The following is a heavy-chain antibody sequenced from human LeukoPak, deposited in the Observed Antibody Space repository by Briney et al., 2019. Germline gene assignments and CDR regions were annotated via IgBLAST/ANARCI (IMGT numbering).Heavy chain of an antibody. V-gene: IGHV3-64*01. Sequence: GGSLRLSCAASGFTFSTYTMHWVRQAPGKGLEYVSAISSNGGTTYYANSVKGRFTISRDNSKNTLYLQMGSLRAEDMAVYYCARAPSGVVVITSYDYWGQGTLVTVSS. CDR1: GFTFSTYT. CDR2: ISSNGGTT. D-gene: IGHD3-22*01. J-gene: IGHJ4*02. CDR3: ARAPSGVVVITSYDY.